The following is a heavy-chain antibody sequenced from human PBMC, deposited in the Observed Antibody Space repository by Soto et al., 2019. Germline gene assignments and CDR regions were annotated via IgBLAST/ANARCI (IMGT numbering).Heavy chain of an antibody. CDR1: GLTFSGYA. J-gene: IGHJ4*02. Sequence: QVQVVESGGGVVQPGGSLRLSCTASGLTFSGYAMNWVRQAPGKGLEWMSHISHDGRNKDYADSVKGRFTISRDDSKNTVYLQMNSLSAEDTAVYYCARTGWGYSNGNGFDNWGQGTLVTVSS. D-gene: IGHD5-18*01. CDR3: ARTGWGYSNGNGFDN. V-gene: IGHV3-30*04. CDR2: ISHDGRNK.